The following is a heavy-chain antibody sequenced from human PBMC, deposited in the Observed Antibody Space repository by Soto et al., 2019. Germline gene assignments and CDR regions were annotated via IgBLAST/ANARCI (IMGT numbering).Heavy chain of an antibody. J-gene: IGHJ3*02. D-gene: IGHD3-16*02. CDR2: IYYSGST. CDR3: ARLGYYDYVWGSYRYNLDAFDI. CDR1: GGSISSGGYY. V-gene: IGHV4-39*01. Sequence: SETLSLTCTVSGGSISSGGYYWSWIRQPPGKGLEWIGSIYYSGSTYYNPSLKSRVTISVDTSKNQFSLKLSSVTAADTAVYYCARLGYYDYVWGSYRYNLDAFDIWGQGTMVTVSS.